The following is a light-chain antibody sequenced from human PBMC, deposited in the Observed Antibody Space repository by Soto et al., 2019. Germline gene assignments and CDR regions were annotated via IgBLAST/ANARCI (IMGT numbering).Light chain of an antibody. Sequence: QSALTQPASVSGSPGQSITISCTGTTSDVGGYNFVSWYQLHPGKAPKLMIFEVSNRPSGVSTRLSGSKSGNTPSLTISGLQDEDEAEYYCSSYTSSGTRVFGTGTKLTVL. J-gene: IGLJ1*01. CDR1: TSDVGGYNF. CDR2: EVS. CDR3: SSYTSSGTRV. V-gene: IGLV2-14*01.